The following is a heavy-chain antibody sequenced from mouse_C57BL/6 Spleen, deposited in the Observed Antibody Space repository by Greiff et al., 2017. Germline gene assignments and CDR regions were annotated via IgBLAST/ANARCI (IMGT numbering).Heavy chain of an antibody. CDR2: INPNNGGT. Sequence: VQLQQSGPELVKPGASVKMSCKASGYTFTDYNMHWVKQSHGKSLEWIGYINPNNGGTSYNQKFKGKATLTVNKSSSTAYMELRSLTSEDSAVYDCAREDDYDGYAMDYWGQGTSVTVSS. D-gene: IGHD2-4*01. CDR3: AREDDYDGYAMDY. V-gene: IGHV1-22*01. CDR1: GYTFTDYN. J-gene: IGHJ4*01.